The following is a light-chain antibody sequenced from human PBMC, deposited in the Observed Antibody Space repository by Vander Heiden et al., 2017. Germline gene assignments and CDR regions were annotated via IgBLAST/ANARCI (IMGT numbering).Light chain of an antibody. V-gene: IGKV1-33*01. J-gene: IGKJ2*02. CDR1: QDISNY. CDR2: GAS. Sequence: DIQMTQSPSSLSASVGDRVTITCQASQDISNYLNWYQQKPGKAPKLLIYGASNLETGVPSRFSGSGSGTDFTFTISSLQPEDIAAYYCQQYGNLPRTFGQGTKLEIK. CDR3: QQYGNLPRT.